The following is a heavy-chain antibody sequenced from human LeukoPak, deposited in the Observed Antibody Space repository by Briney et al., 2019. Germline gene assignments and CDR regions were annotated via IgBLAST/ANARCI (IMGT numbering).Heavy chain of an antibody. CDR3: ARPARPGYNGLTHFDY. CDR2: SYLDNSDT. J-gene: IGHJ4*02. D-gene: IGHD1-14*01. CDR1: GNTFSTYG. Sequence: PGESLKISFKGSGNTFSTYGICWVRQIPGKGLEWRGISYLDNSDTRYSPCLQCHVTISPDRCISTSFLQWSSLKASDPAMYYCARPARPGYNGLTHFDYWGQGTLVTVSS. V-gene: IGHV5-51*01.